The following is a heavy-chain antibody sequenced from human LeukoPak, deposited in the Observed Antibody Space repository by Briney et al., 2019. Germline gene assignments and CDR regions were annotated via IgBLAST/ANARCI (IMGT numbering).Heavy chain of an antibody. V-gene: IGHV3-33*01. CDR1: GFTFSSYG. Sequence: QTGGSLRLSCAASGFTFSSYGMHWVRQAPGKGLEWVAVIWYDGSNKYYADSVKGRFTISRDNSKNTLCLQMNSLRAEDTAVYYCARDSWGMDVWGQGTTVTVSS. CDR2: IWYDGSNK. CDR3: ARDSWGMDV. J-gene: IGHJ6*02.